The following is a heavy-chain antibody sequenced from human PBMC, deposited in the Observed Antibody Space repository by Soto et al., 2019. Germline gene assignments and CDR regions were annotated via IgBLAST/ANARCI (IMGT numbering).Heavy chain of an antibody. CDR3: ANRRGFFYYFDY. V-gene: IGHV3-30*18. D-gene: IGHD1-26*01. CDR1: GFTFSNYG. J-gene: IGHJ4*02. CDR2: ISYDGSNK. Sequence: QVQLVESGGGVVQPGRSLRLSCAASGFTFSNYGMHWVRQAPGKGLEWVAVISYDGSNKYYADSVKGRFTISRDNSKNPLYLQMNSLRAEDTAVYYCANRRGFFYYFDYWGQGTLVTVSS.